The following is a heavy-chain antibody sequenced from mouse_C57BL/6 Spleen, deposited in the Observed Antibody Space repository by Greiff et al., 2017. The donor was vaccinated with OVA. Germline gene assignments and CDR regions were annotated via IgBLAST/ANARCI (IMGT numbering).Heavy chain of an antibody. V-gene: IGHV1-76*01. J-gene: IGHJ2*01. Sequence: VQLQQSGAELVRPGASVKLSCKASGYTFTDYYINWVKQRPGQGLEWIARIYPGSGNTYYNEKFKGKATLTAEKSSSTAYMQLSSLTSEDSAVYFCARGAYYSNYGDYWGQGTTLTVSS. CDR1: GYTFTDYY. D-gene: IGHD2-5*01. CDR2: IYPGSGNT. CDR3: ARGAYYSNYGDY.